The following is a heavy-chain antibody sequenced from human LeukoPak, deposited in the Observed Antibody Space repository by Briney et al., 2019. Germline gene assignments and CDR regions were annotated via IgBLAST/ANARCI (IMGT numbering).Heavy chain of an antibody. J-gene: IGHJ3*02. CDR3: AKDPNGDYIGAFDM. V-gene: IGHV3-23*01. CDR1: GITASSYA. CDR2: ISGSGDRT. D-gene: IGHD4-17*01. Sequence: GGSLRLSCAASGITASSYAMTWVRQAPGKGLEWVSTISGSGDRTLYADSVKGRFTISRDNFKNTLYLQMNSLRAEDTALYHCAKDPNGDYIGAFDMWGQGTMVTVSS.